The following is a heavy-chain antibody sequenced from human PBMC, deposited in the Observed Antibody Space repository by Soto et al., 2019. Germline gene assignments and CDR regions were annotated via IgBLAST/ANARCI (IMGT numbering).Heavy chain of an antibody. CDR1: GGSISSGGYS. Sequence: SETLSLTCAVSGGSISSGGYSWSWIRQPPGKGLEWIGYIYHSGSTYYNPSLKSRVTISVDRSKNQFSLKLSSVTAADTAVYYCARDITIFGVGNWFDPWGQGTLVTVSS. CDR2: IYHSGST. J-gene: IGHJ5*02. D-gene: IGHD3-3*01. V-gene: IGHV4-30-2*01. CDR3: ARDITIFGVGNWFDP.